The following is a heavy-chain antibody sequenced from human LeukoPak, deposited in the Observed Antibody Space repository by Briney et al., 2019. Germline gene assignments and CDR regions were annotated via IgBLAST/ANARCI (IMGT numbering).Heavy chain of an antibody. J-gene: IGHJ6*03. D-gene: IGHD6-13*01. CDR1: GGSFSGYY. CDR3: ARAPRRGYSSSWQPIYYMDV. V-gene: IGHV4-34*01. CDR2: INHSGST. Sequence: SETLSLTCAVYGGSFSGYYWSWIRQPPGKGLEWIEEINHSGSTNYNPSLKSRVTISVDTSKNQFSLKLSSVTAADTAVYYCARAPRRGYSSSWQPIYYMDVWGKGTTVTVSS.